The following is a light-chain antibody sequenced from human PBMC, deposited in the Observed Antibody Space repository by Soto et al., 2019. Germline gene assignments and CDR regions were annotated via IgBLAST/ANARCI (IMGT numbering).Light chain of an antibody. CDR2: GAS. Sequence: EIVLTQSPASVSLSPVEGATLSCRASQSVSSNLTWYQQKPGQAPRLLIYGASTRATGVPARFSGSGSGTEFTLTISSLQSEDFAVYYCQQYNDWWTFGQGTKVDIK. CDR3: QQYNDWWT. J-gene: IGKJ1*01. CDR1: QSVSSN. V-gene: IGKV3-15*01.